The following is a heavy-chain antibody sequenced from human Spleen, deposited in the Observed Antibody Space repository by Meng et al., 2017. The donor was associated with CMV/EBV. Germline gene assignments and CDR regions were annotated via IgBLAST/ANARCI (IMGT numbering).Heavy chain of an antibody. CDR2: IHPGDSDT. CDR3: ARAAYYDILTGYSSDYYYGMDV. V-gene: IGHV5-51*01. D-gene: IGHD3-9*01. Sequence: GGSLRLSCKGSGYSFTSYWIAWVRQMPGKGLEWMGIIHPGDSDTRYSPSFQGQVTISADKSISTAYLQWSSLKAADTAKYYCARAAYYDILTGYSSDYYYGMDVWGQGTTVTVSS. J-gene: IGHJ6*02. CDR1: GYSFTSYW.